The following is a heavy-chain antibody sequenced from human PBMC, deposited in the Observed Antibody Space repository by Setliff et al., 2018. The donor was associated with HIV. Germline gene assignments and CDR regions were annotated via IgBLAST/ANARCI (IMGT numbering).Heavy chain of an antibody. D-gene: IGHD3-3*01. CDR2: IHHSGST. J-gene: IGHJ4*02. CDR3: ARPSFGIGGGSIFDS. CDR1: GPSVSNTDYY. Sequence: SETLSLTCTVSGPSVSNTDYYWGWIRLPPGKGLEWIASIHHSGSTWYNPSLESRVTISADMSKNQFSLKLFSVTAADTAVYYCARPSFGIGGGSIFDSWGQGTVVTVSS. V-gene: IGHV4-39*01.